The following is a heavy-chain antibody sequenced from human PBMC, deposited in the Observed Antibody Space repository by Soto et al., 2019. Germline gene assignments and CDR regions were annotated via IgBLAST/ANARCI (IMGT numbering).Heavy chain of an antibody. D-gene: IGHD6-13*01. CDR3: ARGYKDYSSSWYFYE. Sequence: PGGSLRLSCAASGFTFSSYSMNWVRQAPGKGLEWVSYISSSSSTIYYADSVKGRFTISRDNAKNSLYLQMNSLRAEDTAVYYCARGYKDYSSSWYFYEWGQGTMVTVS. J-gene: IGHJ4*02. CDR1: GFTFSSYS. CDR2: ISSSSSTI. V-gene: IGHV3-48*01.